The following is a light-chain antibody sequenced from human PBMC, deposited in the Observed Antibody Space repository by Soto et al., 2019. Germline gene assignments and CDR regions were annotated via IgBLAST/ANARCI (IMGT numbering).Light chain of an antibody. CDR2: DAS. CDR1: QGISNY. Sequence: DIPLTQSPSFLSAPVGDRVTITCRASQGISNYLVWYQQKPGKAPKLLMYDASTLQSGVPSRFSGSGFGTEFTLTISSLQPEDFATYYCQQVDSYPITFGQGTRLEI. V-gene: IGKV1-9*01. J-gene: IGKJ5*01. CDR3: QQVDSYPIT.